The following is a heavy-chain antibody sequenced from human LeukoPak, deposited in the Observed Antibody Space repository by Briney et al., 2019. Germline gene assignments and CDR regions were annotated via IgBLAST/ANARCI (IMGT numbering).Heavy chain of an antibody. CDR2: INHSGST. Sequence: SETLSLTCAVYGGSFSGYYWSWIRQPPGKGLEWIGEINHSGSTNYNPSLKSRVTISVDTSKNQFSLKLSSVTAADTAVYYCARAAVASTGVRSYFDYWGQGTLVTVSS. CDR3: ARAAVASTGVRSYFDY. V-gene: IGHV4-34*01. D-gene: IGHD6-19*01. CDR1: GGSFSGYY. J-gene: IGHJ4*02.